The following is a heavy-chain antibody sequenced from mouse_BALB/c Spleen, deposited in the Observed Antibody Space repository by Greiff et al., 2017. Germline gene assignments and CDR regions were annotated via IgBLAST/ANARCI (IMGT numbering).Heavy chain of an antibody. Sequence: EVQLQQSGPELVKPGASVKIPCKASGYTFTDYNMDWVKQSHGKSLEWIGDINPNNGGTIYNQKFKGKATLTVDKSSSTAYMELRSLTSEDTAVYYCARDTMITDYYAMDYWGQGTSVTVSS. CDR3: ARDTMITDYYAMDY. V-gene: IGHV1-18*01. D-gene: IGHD2-4*01. CDR2: INPNNGGT. CDR1: GYTFTDYN. J-gene: IGHJ4*01.